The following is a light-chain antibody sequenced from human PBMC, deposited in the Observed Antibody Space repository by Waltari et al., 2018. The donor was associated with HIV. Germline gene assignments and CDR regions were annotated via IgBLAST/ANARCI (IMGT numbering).Light chain of an antibody. V-gene: IGKV3D-15*01. J-gene: IGKJ5*01. CDR1: HSICTH. Sequence: EVVMTQSPATMSVSPGDRVTLSCKTSHSICTHVAWHQQRPGQAPQLLIYDASTRAPDIPTRFSGSGSGTQFSLTITDMKSDDFAVYYCQQYANWPITFGRGTRL. CDR3: QQYANWPIT. CDR2: DAS.